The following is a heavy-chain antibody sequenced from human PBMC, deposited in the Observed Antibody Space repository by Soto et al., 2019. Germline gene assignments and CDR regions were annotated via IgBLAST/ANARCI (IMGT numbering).Heavy chain of an antibody. V-gene: IGHV3-33*01. CDR2: IWYDGSNK. Sequence: GGSLRLSCAASGFTFSSYGMHWGRLAPGKGLEWVAVIWYDGSNKYYADSVKGRFTISRDNSKNTLYLQMNSLRAEDTAVYYCARDRVYYDSSGYYYYYYGMDVWGQGTTVTVSS. CDR3: ARDRVYYDSSGYYYYYYGMDV. CDR1: GFTFSSYG. J-gene: IGHJ6*02. D-gene: IGHD3-22*01.